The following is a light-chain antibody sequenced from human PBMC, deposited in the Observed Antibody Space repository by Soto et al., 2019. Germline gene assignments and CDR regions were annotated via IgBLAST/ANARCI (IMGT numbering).Light chain of an antibody. J-gene: IGKJ4*01. CDR3: QQYWDYPLT. V-gene: IGKV1-8*01. CDR2: AAS. Sequence: AIRMTQSPSSFSASTGDRVTITSRASQDISSYLAWYQQKPGKAPNLLIYAASTLQSGVPSRFSGSGSGTDFTLTISSLQSEDFATYYCQQYWDYPLTFGGGTKVEIK. CDR1: QDISSY.